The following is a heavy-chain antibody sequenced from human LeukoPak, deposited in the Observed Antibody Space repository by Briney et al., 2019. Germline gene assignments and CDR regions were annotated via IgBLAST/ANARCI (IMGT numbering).Heavy chain of an antibody. V-gene: IGHV3-30-3*01. CDR1: GFTFSSYA. J-gene: IGHJ4*02. CDR3: ARAFDYGDYVVNPDY. CDR2: ISYDGSNK. D-gene: IGHD4-17*01. Sequence: HAGRSLRLSCAASGFTFSSYAMHWVRQAPGKGLEWVAVISYDGSNKYYADSVKGRFTISRDNSKNTLYLQMNSLRAEDTAVYYCARAFDYGDYVVNPDYWGQGTLVTVSS.